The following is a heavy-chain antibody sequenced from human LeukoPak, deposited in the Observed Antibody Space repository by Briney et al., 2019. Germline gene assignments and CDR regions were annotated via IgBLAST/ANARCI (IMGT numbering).Heavy chain of an antibody. CDR2: ISAYNGNT. CDR1: GYTFTSYG. D-gene: IGHD6-13*01. J-gene: IGHJ5*02. CDR3: AREGMAAADYNWFDP. Sequence: ASVKVSCKASGYTFTSYGIIWVRQAPGQGLEWMGWISAYNGNTNYAQKLQGRVTMTTDTSTSTAYMELRSLRSDDTAVYYCAREGMAAADYNWFDPWGQGTLVTVSS. V-gene: IGHV1-18*01.